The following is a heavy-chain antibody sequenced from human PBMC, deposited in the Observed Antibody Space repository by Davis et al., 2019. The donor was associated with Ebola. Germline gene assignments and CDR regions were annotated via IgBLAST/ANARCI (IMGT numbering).Heavy chain of an antibody. CDR3: AKQRGVGAIDYDY. Sequence: ASVKVSCKASGYTFTSYGISWVRQAPGQGLEWMGWIRAYNGNTNYAEKFQGRVTMTTDTSTSTAHMEMRSLRSDDTAVYYCAKQRGVGAIDYDYWGRGTVVTVSS. V-gene: IGHV1-18*04. CDR2: IRAYNGNT. CDR1: GYTFTSYG. J-gene: IGHJ4*02. D-gene: IGHD1-26*01.